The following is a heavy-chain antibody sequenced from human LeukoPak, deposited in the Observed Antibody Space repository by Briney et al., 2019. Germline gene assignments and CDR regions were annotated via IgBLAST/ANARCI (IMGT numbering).Heavy chain of an antibody. CDR3: AREAGAALWFGELTSPFDY. V-gene: IGHV1-2*02. J-gene: IGHJ4*02. CDR2: INPNSGGT. CDR1: GYIFTGYY. D-gene: IGHD3-10*01. Sequence: ASVKVSCKASGYIFTGYYMHWVRQAPGQGLEWMGWINPNSGGTNYAQKFQGRVTMTRDTSIRTAYMELSRLRSDDTAVYYCAREAGAALWFGELTSPFDYWGQGTLVTVSS.